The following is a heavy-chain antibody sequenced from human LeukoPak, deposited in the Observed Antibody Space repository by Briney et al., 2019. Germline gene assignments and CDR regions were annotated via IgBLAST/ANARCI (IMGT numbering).Heavy chain of an antibody. V-gene: IGHV4-59*12. Sequence: SETLSLTCTVSGGSISSYYWSWIRQPPGKGLEWIGYIYYSGSTNYNPSLKSRVTISVDTSKNQFSLKLSSVAAADTAVYYCAREGGPYRPLDYSGQGTLVTVSS. CDR3: AREGGPYRPLDY. CDR1: GGSISSYY. CDR2: IYYSGST. J-gene: IGHJ4*02.